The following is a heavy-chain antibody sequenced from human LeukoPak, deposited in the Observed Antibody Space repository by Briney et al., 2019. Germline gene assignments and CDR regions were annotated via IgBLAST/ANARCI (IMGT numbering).Heavy chain of an antibody. CDR2: MNPISGNT. J-gene: IGHJ4*02. D-gene: IGHD2-2*01. CDR3: ARDHWDIVVVPAATHRTFDY. Sequence: ASVKVSCKASGYTFTSYDINWVRQATGQGLEWMGWMNPISGNTGHAQKFQGRVTMTRDTSTSTAYMELRSLRSDDTAVYYCARDHWDIVVVPAATHRTFDYWGQGTLVTVSS. CDR1: GYTFTSYD. V-gene: IGHV1-8*01.